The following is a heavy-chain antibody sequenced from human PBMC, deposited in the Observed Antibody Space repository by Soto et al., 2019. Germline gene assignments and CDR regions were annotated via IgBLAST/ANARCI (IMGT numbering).Heavy chain of an antibody. CDR2: IGKSSRTM. V-gene: IGHV3-48*02. J-gene: IGHJ4*02. Sequence: GGSLRLSCAASGFTFSSYSMNWVRQAPGKGLEWVSYIGKSSRTMYYADTVKGRFTISRDNAKNSQYLQMKSLRDEDTAVYYCARDYDYAFDYWGQGTLVTVSS. CDR3: ARDYDYAFDY. D-gene: IGHD4-17*01. CDR1: GFTFSSYS.